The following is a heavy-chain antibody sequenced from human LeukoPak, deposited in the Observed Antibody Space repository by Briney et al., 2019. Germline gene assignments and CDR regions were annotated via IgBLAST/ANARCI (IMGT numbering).Heavy chain of an antibody. CDR1: GGTFSSYA. Sequence: SVKVSCKASGGTFSSYAISWGRQAPGQGLEWMGGIIPIFGTANYAQKFQGRVTITADESTSTAYMELSSLRSEDTAVYYCARKSGLWSGYYYMDVWSKGTTVTVSS. J-gene: IGHJ6*03. CDR2: IIPIFGTA. V-gene: IGHV1-69*13. D-gene: IGHD3-3*01. CDR3: ARKSGLWSGYYYMDV.